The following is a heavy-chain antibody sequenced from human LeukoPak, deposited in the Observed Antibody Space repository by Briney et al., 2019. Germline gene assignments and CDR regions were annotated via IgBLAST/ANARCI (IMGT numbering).Heavy chain of an antibody. CDR2: IASKTDGGTT. CDR3: TTGIRGD. J-gene: IGHJ4*02. Sequence: GGSLRLSCAASGNYWMHWVRQAPGKGLEWVGRIASKTDGGTTDYAAPVKGRFTISRDDSKNTLFLQMNSLKTEDTAVYYCTTGIRGDCGQGTLVTVSS. V-gene: IGHV3-15*04. CDR1: GNYW.